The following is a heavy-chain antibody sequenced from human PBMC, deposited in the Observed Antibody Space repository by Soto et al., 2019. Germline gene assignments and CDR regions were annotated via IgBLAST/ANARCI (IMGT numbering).Heavy chain of an antibody. CDR3: AKGSRYSSSSVGLGY. Sequence: GVPLRLPCAAAGCTFGDYARSWVRQAPGKGLEWVSAISGSGGSTYYADSVKGRFTNSRDNSKNTLYLQMNSLRAEDTAVYYCAKGSRYSSSSVGLGYWGQGTLVTVSS. CDR2: ISGSGGST. V-gene: IGHV3-23*01. D-gene: IGHD6-6*01. CDR1: GCTFGDYA. J-gene: IGHJ4*02.